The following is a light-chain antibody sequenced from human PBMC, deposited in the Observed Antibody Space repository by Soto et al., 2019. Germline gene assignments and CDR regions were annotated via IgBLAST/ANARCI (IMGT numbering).Light chain of an antibody. CDR2: GTS. CDR1: QTISTVY. V-gene: IGKV3-20*01. J-gene: IGKJ2*01. Sequence: EIVLTPSPDTLSFSPGEKATLSCRTSQTISTVYLAWYQQKPRQRPRLLTYGTSYRAAGVPDRFSGGGSGTDFTLTITRLEPADSAVYYCQQYGPSLGTFGQGTKLEIK. CDR3: QQYGPSLGT.